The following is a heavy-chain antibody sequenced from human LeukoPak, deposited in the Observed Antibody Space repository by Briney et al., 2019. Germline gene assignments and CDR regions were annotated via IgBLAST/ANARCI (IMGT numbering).Heavy chain of an antibody. J-gene: IGHJ4*02. CDR3: ARIVYSSSIDY. V-gene: IGHV4-39*07. CDR1: GGSISSSSYY. D-gene: IGHD6-6*01. Sequence: PETLSLTCTVSGGSISSSSYYWGWIRQPPGKGLECIGSIYYSGRTYYNPSLKSRVTISVDTSKNQFSLKLSSVTAADTAVYYCARIVYSSSIDYWGQGTLVIVSS. CDR2: IYYSGRT.